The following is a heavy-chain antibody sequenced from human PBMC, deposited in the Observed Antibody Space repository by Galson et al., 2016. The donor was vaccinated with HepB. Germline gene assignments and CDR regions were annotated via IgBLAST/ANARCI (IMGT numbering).Heavy chain of an antibody. CDR3: ARMRGDYDY. D-gene: IGHD4-17*01. J-gene: IGHJ4*02. Sequence: SLRLSCAASGFTFSSYSMNWVRQAPGKGLEWVSSISSSSSHIYYADSVKGRFTISRDNAKNSLYLQMNSLRAEDTAVYYCARMRGDYDYWGQGTLVTVSS. V-gene: IGHV3-21*04. CDR2: ISSSSSHI. CDR1: GFTFSSYS.